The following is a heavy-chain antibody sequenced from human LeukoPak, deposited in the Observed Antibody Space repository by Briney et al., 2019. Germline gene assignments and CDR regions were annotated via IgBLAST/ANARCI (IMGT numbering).Heavy chain of an antibody. J-gene: IGHJ4*02. V-gene: IGHV4-39*01. CDR3: ATTPALAVAGTLDPKE. D-gene: IGHD6-19*01. CDR2: IFYSGST. CDR1: GGSISSSSYY. Sequence: ASETLSLTCTVSGGSISSSSYYWGWIRQSPGKGLEWIVSIFYSGSTYYNPSLKSRVTISIDTSENQFSLKLSSVTAADTAVYYCATTPALAVAGTLDPKEWGQGTLVTVSS.